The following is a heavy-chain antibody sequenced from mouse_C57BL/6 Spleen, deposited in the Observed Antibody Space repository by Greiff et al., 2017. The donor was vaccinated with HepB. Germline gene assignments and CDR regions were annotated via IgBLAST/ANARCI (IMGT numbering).Heavy chain of an antibody. CDR1: GYTFTDYY. D-gene: IGHD2-4*01. CDR2: INPNNGGT. CDR3: VRGGDYDDAMDY. V-gene: IGHV1-26*01. J-gene: IGHJ4*01. Sequence: VQLQQSGPELVKPGASVKISCKASGYTFTDYYMNWVKQSHGKSLEWIGDINPNNGGTSYNQKFKGKATLTVDKSSSTAYMELRSLTSEDSAVYYCVRGGDYDDAMDYWGQGTSVTVSS.